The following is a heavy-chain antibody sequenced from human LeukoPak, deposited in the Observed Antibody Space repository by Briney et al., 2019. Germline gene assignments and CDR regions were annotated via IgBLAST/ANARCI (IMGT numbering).Heavy chain of an antibody. D-gene: IGHD3-3*01. J-gene: IGHJ3*02. V-gene: IGHV4-59*01. Sequence: PSETLSLTCTVSGGSISSYYWSWIRQPPGKGLEWIGEINHSGSTNYNPSLKSRVTISVDTSKNQFSLKLSSATAADTAVYYCSRDLRFLAWGAFDIWGQGKMVTVSS. CDR2: INHSGST. CDR3: SRDLRFLAWGAFDI. CDR1: GGSISSYY.